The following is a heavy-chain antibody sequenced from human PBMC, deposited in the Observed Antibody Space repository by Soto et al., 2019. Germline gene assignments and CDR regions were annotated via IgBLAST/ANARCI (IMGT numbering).Heavy chain of an antibody. D-gene: IGHD3-22*01. Sequence: SETLSLTCTVSGGSISSGGYYWSWIRQHPGKGLEWIGYIYYSGSTYYNPSLKSRVTISVDTSKNQFSLKLSSVTAADTAVYYCARGGDYYDSSGYFPFDYWGQGTLVTVS. CDR1: GGSISSGGYY. CDR3: ARGGDYYDSSGYFPFDY. V-gene: IGHV4-31*03. J-gene: IGHJ4*02. CDR2: IYYSGST.